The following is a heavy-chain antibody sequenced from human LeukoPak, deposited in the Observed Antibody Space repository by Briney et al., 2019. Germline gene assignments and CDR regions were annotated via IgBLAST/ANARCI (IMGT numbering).Heavy chain of an antibody. CDR3: ARGSTRGDWFDP. CDR2: ISAYNGNK. V-gene: IGHV1-18*01. J-gene: IGHJ5*02. CDR1: GYTFTSYG. D-gene: IGHD2/OR15-2a*01. Sequence: AXVKVSCKASGYTFTSYGISWVRQAPGQGLEWMGWISAYNGNKNYAQKLQGRVTMTTDTSTSTAYMELRSLRSDDTAVYYCARGSTRGDWFDPWGQGTLVTVSS.